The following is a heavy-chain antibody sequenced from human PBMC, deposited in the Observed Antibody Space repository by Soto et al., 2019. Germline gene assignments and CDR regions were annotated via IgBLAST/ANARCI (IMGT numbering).Heavy chain of an antibody. V-gene: IGHV3-64D*09. J-gene: IGHJ4*02. CDR3: VKDDDRDYGSSWVWDF. Sequence: GGSLRLSCSASGFTFSSYAMHWVRQAPGKGLEYVSAISSNGGSTYYADSVKGRFTISRDNSKNTLYLQMSSLRAEDTAVYCWVKDDDRDYGSSWVWDFWGQGTLVTVSS. CDR2: ISSNGGST. D-gene: IGHD6-13*01. CDR1: GFTFSSYA.